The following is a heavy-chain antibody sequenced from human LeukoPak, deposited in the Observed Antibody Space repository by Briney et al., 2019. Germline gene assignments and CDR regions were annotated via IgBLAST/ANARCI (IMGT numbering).Heavy chain of an antibody. CDR2: IYYSGST. Sequence: SETLSLTCTVSGGSISSHYWSWIRQPPGKGLEWIGYIYYSGSTNYNPSLKSRVTISVDTSKNQFSLKLSSVTAADTAVYYCARDGVYSSSRYRTGLYYYYYMDVWGKGTTVTVSS. J-gene: IGHJ6*03. CDR1: GGSISSHY. CDR3: ARDGVYSSSRYRTGLYYYYYMDV. D-gene: IGHD6-13*01. V-gene: IGHV4-59*11.